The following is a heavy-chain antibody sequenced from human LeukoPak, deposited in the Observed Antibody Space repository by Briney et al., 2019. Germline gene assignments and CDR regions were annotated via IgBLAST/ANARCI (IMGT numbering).Heavy chain of an antibody. V-gene: IGHV3-23*01. Sequence: GGSLRLSCAASGFTFSSYAMSWVRQAPGKGLEWVSAISGSGGSTYYADSVKGRFTISRDNSKNTLYLQMNSLRAEDTAVYYCAKATRYDFWSVDAFDIWGQGTMVTVSS. J-gene: IGHJ3*02. CDR1: GFTFSSYA. CDR3: AKATRYDFWSVDAFDI. D-gene: IGHD3-3*01. CDR2: ISGSGGST.